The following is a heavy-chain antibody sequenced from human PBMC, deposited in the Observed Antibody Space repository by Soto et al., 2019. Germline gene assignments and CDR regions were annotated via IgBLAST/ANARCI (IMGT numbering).Heavy chain of an antibody. Sequence: GESLKISCKGSGYSFTSYWISWVRQMPGKGLEWMGRIDPSDSYTNYSPSFQGHVTISADKSISTAYLQWSSLKASDTAMYYCARAQYYDFWSGWEDYYYGMDVWGQGTTVTVSS. J-gene: IGHJ6*02. V-gene: IGHV5-10-1*01. CDR2: IDPSDSYT. CDR3: ARAQYYDFWSGWEDYYYGMDV. D-gene: IGHD3-3*01. CDR1: GYSFTSYW.